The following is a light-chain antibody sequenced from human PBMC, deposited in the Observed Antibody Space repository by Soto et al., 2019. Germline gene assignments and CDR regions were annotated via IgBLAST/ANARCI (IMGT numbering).Light chain of an antibody. CDR3: SSCTSASALAI. V-gene: IGLV2-14*01. Sequence: QSALTQPASVSGSPGQTITISCAGTKFDIVRYNYVSWYRQHPGEAPKLIIFEVNNRPSGISNRFSGSKSGNTASLTISGLQVEDEAHYFCSSCTSASALAIFGGGTKLTVL. CDR2: EVN. CDR1: KFDIVRYNY. J-gene: IGLJ2*01.